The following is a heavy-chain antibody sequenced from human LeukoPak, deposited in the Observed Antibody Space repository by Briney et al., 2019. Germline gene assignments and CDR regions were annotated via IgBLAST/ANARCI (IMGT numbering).Heavy chain of an antibody. V-gene: IGHV4-59*08. J-gene: IGHJ4*02. CDR3: ARDKYTTSSGASSEFDY. CDR1: GGSIRGYY. D-gene: IGHD6-6*01. Sequence: SETLSLTCNVSGGSIRGYYWSWIRQPPGKGLEWIGYIYSSGSTNYNPSLKSRVTISVDRSRNQFSLKMTSVTAADTAVFYCARDKYTTSSGASSEFDYWGQGTLVIVSS. CDR2: IYSSGST.